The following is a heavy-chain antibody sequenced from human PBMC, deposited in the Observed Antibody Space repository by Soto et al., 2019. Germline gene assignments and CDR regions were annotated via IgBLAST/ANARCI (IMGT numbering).Heavy chain of an antibody. CDR2: IYYSGST. CDR3: ARVGDYDILTGSPGGVDY. Sequence: SETLSLTCTVSGGSISSGGYYWSWIRQHPGKGLEWIWYIYYSGSTYYIPSLKSRVTISVDTSKNQFSLKLSSVTAADTAVYYCARVGDYDILTGSPGGVDYWGQGTLVTVSS. CDR1: GGSISSGGYY. J-gene: IGHJ4*02. D-gene: IGHD3-9*01. V-gene: IGHV4-31*03.